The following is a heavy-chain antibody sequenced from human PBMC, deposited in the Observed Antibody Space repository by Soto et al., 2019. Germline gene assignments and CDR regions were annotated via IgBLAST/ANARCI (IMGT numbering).Heavy chain of an antibody. V-gene: IGHV3-23*01. J-gene: IGHJ4*02. Sequence: EVQLLESGGGLVQPGGSLRLSCAASGFTFSSYAMSWVRQAPGKGLEWVSAISGSGGSTYYADSVKGRFTISRDNSKNTLYLQMNSRRAEDTAVYYCAKVYSSSWYGGQDYWGQGTLVTVSS. CDR3: AKVYSSSWYGGQDY. CDR1: GFTFSSYA. D-gene: IGHD6-13*01. CDR2: ISGSGGST.